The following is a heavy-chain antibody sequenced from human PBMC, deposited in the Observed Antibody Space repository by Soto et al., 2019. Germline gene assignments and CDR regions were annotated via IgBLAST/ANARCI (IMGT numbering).Heavy chain of an antibody. CDR3: ARRRGGIWFGAYRFDP. Sequence: QITLKESGPTLVKPTQTLTLTCTFSGFSLSTSGVGVGWIRQPPGKALEWLALIYWDDDKRYSPSLKSRLTLTKDTPKTQVVPTITTLDPVDPATYYWARRRGGIWFGAYRFDPWGPGTLVTVSS. CDR2: IYWDDDK. J-gene: IGHJ5*02. D-gene: IGHD3-10*01. CDR1: GFSLSTSGVG. V-gene: IGHV2-5*02.